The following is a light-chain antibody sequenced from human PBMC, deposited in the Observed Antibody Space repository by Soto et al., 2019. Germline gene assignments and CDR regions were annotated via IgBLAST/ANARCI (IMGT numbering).Light chain of an antibody. V-gene: IGKV3-11*01. Sequence: EIVLTQSPATLSLSPGERATLSCRASQSVSSYLAWYQQKPGQAPTLLIYDASNRATGIPARFSGSGSGTDFTLTISSLEREDFAVYYCQQRSNWTFGGGTKVEIK. CDR2: DAS. CDR3: QQRSNWT. J-gene: IGKJ4*01. CDR1: QSVSSY.